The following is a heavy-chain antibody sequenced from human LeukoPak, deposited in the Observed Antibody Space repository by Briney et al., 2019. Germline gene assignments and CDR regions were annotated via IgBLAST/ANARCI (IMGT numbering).Heavy chain of an antibody. D-gene: IGHD3-22*01. CDR3: AKRAPDNSGSSWFDP. J-gene: IGHJ5*02. CDR2: IQNTGGST. Sequence: PGGSLRLSCAASGFTFSRFGMHWVRQAPGKGLEWVAFIQNTGGSTYYADSVKGRFTISRDNSKNTLYLQMNDLRTEDMAIYHCAKRAPDNSGSSWFDPWGQGTQVSVSS. V-gene: IGHV3-30*02. CDR1: GFTFSRFG.